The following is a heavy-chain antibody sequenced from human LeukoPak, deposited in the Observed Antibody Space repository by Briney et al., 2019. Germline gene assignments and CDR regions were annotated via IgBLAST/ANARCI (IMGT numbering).Heavy chain of an antibody. CDR3: ARGGIFGGPYDY. D-gene: IGHD3-3*01. CDR1: GGSISSYY. CDR2: IYYSGST. J-gene: IGHJ4*02. Sequence: SETVSLTCTVSGGSISSYYWSWIRQPPGKGLEWIGYIYYSGSTNYNPSLKSRVTISVDTSKNQFSLKLSSVTAADTAVYYCARGGIFGGPYDYWGQGTLVTVSS. V-gene: IGHV4-59*01.